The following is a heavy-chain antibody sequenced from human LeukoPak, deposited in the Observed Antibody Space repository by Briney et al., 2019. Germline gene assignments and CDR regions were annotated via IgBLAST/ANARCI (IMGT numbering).Heavy chain of an antibody. J-gene: IGHJ5*02. Sequence: GGSLRLSCAASGFTFSNAWMSWVRQAPGKGLEWVSYISSSGSTIYYADSVKGRFTISRDNAKNSLYLQMNSLRAEDTAVYYCARQLWLRGGYNWFDPWGQGTLVTVSS. CDR2: ISSSGSTI. CDR1: GFTFSNAW. CDR3: ARQLWLRGGYNWFDP. D-gene: IGHD5-18*01. V-gene: IGHV3-11*04.